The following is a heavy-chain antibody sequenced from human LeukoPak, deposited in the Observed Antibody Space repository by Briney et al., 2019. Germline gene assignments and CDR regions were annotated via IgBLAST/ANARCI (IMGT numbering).Heavy chain of an antibody. Sequence: ASVKVSCKASGYTFTSYDINWVRQATGQGLEWMGWMNPNSGNTGYAQKFQGRVTITRNTSISTAYMELSSLRSEDTAVYYCASKGYSSGVDDAFDIWGQGTMVTVSS. V-gene: IGHV1-8*03. D-gene: IGHD6-25*01. CDR3: ASKGYSSGVDDAFDI. CDR2: MNPNSGNT. CDR1: GYTFTSYD. J-gene: IGHJ3*02.